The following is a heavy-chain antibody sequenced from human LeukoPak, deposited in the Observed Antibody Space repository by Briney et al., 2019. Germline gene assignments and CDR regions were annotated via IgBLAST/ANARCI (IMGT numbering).Heavy chain of an antibody. Sequence: PGGSLRLSCAASGFTFSSSWMHWVRQAPEKGLEWVSTINGGGVNTHYADSVGGRFTISRDNSKNTLFLQMNSLRDEDTAVYYCAKDLYSNYGPADYWGQGNLVTVSS. J-gene: IGHJ4*02. V-gene: IGHV3-23*01. CDR1: GFTFSSSW. CDR3: AKDLYSNYGPADY. CDR2: INGGGVNT. D-gene: IGHD4-11*01.